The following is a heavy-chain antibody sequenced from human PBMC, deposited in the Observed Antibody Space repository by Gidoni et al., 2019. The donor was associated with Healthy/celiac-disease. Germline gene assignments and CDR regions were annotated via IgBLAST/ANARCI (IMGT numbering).Heavy chain of an antibody. CDR3: ARVKWNDFWSGYYNYYYYGMDV. D-gene: IGHD3-3*01. Sequence: QVQLQQWGAGLLQPSETLSLTCAVYPGSFSGYYWSWIRQPPGKGLEWIGEINHSGSTNYNPSLKSRVTISVDTSKNQFSLKLSSVTAADTAVYYCARVKWNDFWSGYYNYYYYGMDVWGQGTTVTVSS. CDR2: INHSGST. J-gene: IGHJ6*02. CDR1: PGSFSGYY. V-gene: IGHV4-34*01.